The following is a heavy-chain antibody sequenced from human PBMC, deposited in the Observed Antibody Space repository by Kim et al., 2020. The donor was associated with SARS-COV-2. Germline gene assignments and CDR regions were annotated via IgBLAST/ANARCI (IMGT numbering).Heavy chain of an antibody. V-gene: IGHV2-70*19. CDR2: GDK. Sequence: GDKHYSTSLKTRLTISKDTSKNQVVLTMTNRDPVDTATYYCARGRYYYDFWGQGTLVTVSS. CDR3: ARGRYYYDF. J-gene: IGHJ4*02.